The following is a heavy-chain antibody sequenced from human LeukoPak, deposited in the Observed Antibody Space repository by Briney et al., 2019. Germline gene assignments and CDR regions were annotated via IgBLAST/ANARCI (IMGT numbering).Heavy chain of an antibody. CDR3: TRDQSSYYDFWSGYLFDY. CDR2: IRSKAYGGTT. V-gene: IGHV3-49*04. Sequence: PGGSLRLSCAASGFTVSSNYMSWVRQAPGKGLEWVGFIRSKAYGGTTEYAASVKGRFTISRDDSKSIAYLQMNSLKTEDTAVYYCTRDQSSYYDFWSGYLFDYWGQGTLVTVSS. CDR1: GFTVSSNY. J-gene: IGHJ4*02. D-gene: IGHD3-3*01.